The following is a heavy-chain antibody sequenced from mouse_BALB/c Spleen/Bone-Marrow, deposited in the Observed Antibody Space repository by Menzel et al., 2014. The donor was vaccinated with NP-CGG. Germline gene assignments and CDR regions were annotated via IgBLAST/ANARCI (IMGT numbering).Heavy chain of an antibody. CDR2: IYPGSGST. J-gene: IGHJ3*01. Sequence: GSELVRPGASVKLSCKASGYTFTSYWMHWVKQRHGQGLEWIGNIYPGSGSTNYDEKFKSKGTLTVDTSSSTAYMHLSGLTSEDSAVYYCTRNYGSSYPSWFAYWGQGTLVTVSA. D-gene: IGHD1-1*01. CDR1: GYTFTSYW. V-gene: IGHV1S22*01. CDR3: TRNYGSSYPSWFAY.